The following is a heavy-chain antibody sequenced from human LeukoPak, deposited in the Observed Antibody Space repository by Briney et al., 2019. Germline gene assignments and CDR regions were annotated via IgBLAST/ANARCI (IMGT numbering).Heavy chain of an antibody. CDR1: GYTFTSYG. V-gene: IGHV1-18*01. CDR3: ARDAGRYCSSTSCYPDY. Sequence: ASVKVSCKASGYTFTSYGISWVRQAPGQGLEWMGWISAYNGNTNYAQKLQGRVTMTTDTSTSTAYMELRSLRSDDTAVYYCARDAGRYCSSTSCYPDYWGQGTLVTVSS. D-gene: IGHD2-2*01. CDR2: ISAYNGNT. J-gene: IGHJ4*02.